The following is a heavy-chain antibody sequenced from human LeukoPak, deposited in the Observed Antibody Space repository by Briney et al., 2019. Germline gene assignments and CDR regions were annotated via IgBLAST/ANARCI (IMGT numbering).Heavy chain of an antibody. V-gene: IGHV3-23*01. CDR3: AKTSGWSPMYYFDY. CDR2: ISGSGGST. Sequence: QTGGSLRLSCAASGFTFSNYAMSWVRQAPGKGLEWVSGISGSGGSTYYADSVKGRFTISREDFKNTLYLQMNSLRAEDTAVYYCAKTSGWSPMYYFDYWGQGTLVTVSS. D-gene: IGHD6-19*01. CDR1: GFTFSNYA. J-gene: IGHJ4*02.